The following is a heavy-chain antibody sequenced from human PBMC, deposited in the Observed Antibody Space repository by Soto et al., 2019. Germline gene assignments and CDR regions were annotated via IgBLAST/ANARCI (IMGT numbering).Heavy chain of an antibody. V-gene: IGHV1-69*13. J-gene: IGHJ6*02. CDR1: GGTFRSYA. D-gene: IGHD3-16*01. CDR3: ARAAQGGYYYYGMDV. CDR2: IIPIFGTA. Sequence: GTSVKLSCEACGGTFRSYAISWVRQAPKQGLEWMGGIIPIFGTANYAQKFQGRVTITADESTSTAYMELSSLRSEDTAVYYCARAAQGGYYYYGMDVWGQGTTVTVSS.